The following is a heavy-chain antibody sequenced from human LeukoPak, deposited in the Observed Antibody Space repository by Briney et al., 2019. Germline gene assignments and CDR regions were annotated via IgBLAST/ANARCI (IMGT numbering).Heavy chain of an antibody. J-gene: IGHJ4*02. CDR3: ARDGHGTNLDEFDC. Sequence: GGSLRLSCAASGFSFSSHWMHWVRQAPGKGLVWVSRIDRDGRTTNYADSAKGRYTISRDNAKNTLYLQMNSLRVDDTAVYFCARDGHGTNLDEFDCWGQGTLVTVCS. CDR2: IDRDGRTT. CDR1: GFSFSSHW. D-gene: IGHD1-1*01. V-gene: IGHV3-74*01.